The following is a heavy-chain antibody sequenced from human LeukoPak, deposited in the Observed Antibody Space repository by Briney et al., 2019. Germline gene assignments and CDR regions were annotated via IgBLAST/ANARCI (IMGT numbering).Heavy chain of an antibody. CDR2: INPNSGGT. CDR3: ARLPGYGDSMGDY. CDR1: GYTFTGYY. Sequence: ASVKVSCKASGYTFTGYYMHWVRQAPGQGLEWMGWINPNSGGTNYAQKFQGRVTMTRDTSISTAYMELSRLRSDDTAVYYCARLPGYGDSMGDYWGQGTLVTVSS. D-gene: IGHD4-17*01. V-gene: IGHV1-2*02. J-gene: IGHJ4*02.